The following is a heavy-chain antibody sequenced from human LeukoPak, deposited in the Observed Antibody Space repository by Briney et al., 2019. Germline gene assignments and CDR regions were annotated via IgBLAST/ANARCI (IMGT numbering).Heavy chain of an antibody. CDR2: FIPAGDR. Sequence: GGSLRLSCEASGFTFSRHDMHWVRQAAGKGLEWVSGFIPAGDRYYAESAKGRFTISRENAKSSLYLEMNSLRVGDTAVYYCVRGGVWGLSSNWLEAWGQGTLVIVSS. V-gene: IGHV3-13*04. CDR3: VRGGVWGLSSNWLEA. J-gene: IGHJ5*02. D-gene: IGHD7-27*01. CDR1: GFTFSRHD.